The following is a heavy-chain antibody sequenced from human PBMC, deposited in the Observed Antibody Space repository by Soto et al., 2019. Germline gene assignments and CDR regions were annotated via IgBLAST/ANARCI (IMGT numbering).Heavy chain of an antibody. V-gene: IGHV3-74*01. CDR2: INSDGSST. CDR3: ATNPDARYDSLEEYFDY. Sequence: PGGSLRLSCAASGFTFSSYWMHWVRQAPGKGLVWVSRINSDGSSTSYADSVKGRFTISRDNAKNTLYLQMNSLRAEDTAVYYCATNPDARYDSLEEYFDYWGQGTLVTVSS. CDR1: GFTFSSYW. J-gene: IGHJ4*02. D-gene: IGHD3-22*01.